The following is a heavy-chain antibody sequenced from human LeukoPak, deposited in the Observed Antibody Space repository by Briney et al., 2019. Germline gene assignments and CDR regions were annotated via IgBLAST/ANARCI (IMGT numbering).Heavy chain of an antibody. CDR2: ISSSSSYI. CDR3: ANGMQGTGEDY. Sequence: GGSLRLSCAASGFTFSSYSMNWVRQAPGKGLEWVSSISSSSSYIYYADSVKGRFTISRDNAKNSLYLHMNSLRAEDTAVYYCANGMQGTGEDYWGQGTLVTVSS. D-gene: IGHD3/OR15-3a*01. V-gene: IGHV3-21*01. CDR1: GFTFSSYS. J-gene: IGHJ4*02.